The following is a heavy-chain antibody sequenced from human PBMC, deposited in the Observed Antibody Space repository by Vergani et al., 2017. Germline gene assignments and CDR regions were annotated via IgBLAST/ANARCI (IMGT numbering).Heavy chain of an antibody. D-gene: IGHD1-26*01. CDR3: ASDRRFRGSYFHVGL. CDR1: GGSFSTGGQS. J-gene: IGHJ4*02. Sequence: QVQLQESGPGLVKPSQTLSLTCTVSGGSFSTGGQSWTWLRQSAGKGLEWIGSIHYSENTNYNPSLKTRVTISVDTSKNQFSLKLSSVTAADTAVYYCASDRRFRGSYFHVGLWGQGALVNVSS. CDR2: IHYSENT. V-gene: IGHV4-61*10.